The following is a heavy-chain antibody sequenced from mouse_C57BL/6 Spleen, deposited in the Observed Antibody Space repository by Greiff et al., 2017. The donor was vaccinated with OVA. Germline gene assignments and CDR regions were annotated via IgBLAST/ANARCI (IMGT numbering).Heavy chain of an antibody. D-gene: IGHD1-1*01. J-gene: IGHJ4*01. CDR1: GYTFTSYW. CDR3: AGSCYYGSNYLYAMDY. V-gene: IGHV1-53*01. Sequence: VQLQQPGTELVKPGASVKLSCKASGYTFTSYWMHWVKQRPGQGLEWIGNINPSNGGTNYNEKFKSKATLTVDKSSSTAYMQLSSLTSEDSAVYYCAGSCYYGSNYLYAMDYWGQGTSVTVSS. CDR2: INPSNGGT.